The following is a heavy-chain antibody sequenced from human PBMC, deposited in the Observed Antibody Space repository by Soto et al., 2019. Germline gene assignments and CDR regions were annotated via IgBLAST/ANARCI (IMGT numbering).Heavy chain of an antibody. CDR2: IIPIFGTA. Sequence: QVQLVQSGAEVKKPGSSVKVSCKASGGTFSSYAISWVRQAPGQGLEWMGGIIPIFGTANYAQKFQGRVTITADESTSTAYMELSSLRSEDTAVYYCARVEWELHIEGYYGMDVWGQGTTVTVSS. CDR1: GGTFSSYA. D-gene: IGHD1-26*01. CDR3: ARVEWELHIEGYYGMDV. V-gene: IGHV1-69*01. J-gene: IGHJ6*02.